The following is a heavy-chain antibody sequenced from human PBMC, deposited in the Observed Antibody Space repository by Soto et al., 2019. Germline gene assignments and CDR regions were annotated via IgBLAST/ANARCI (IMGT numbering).Heavy chain of an antibody. CDR1: GGSISSGGYY. CDR3: ARGRRRSPGMDV. V-gene: IGHV4-31*03. J-gene: IGHJ6*01. Sequence: QVQLQESGPGLVKPSQTLSLTCTVSGGSISSGGYYWSWIRQHPGKGLEWIAYFYYSGSTYYTPSLKGRGTISVEPSKNHFSLKLSSVTAADRAVDYCARGRRRSPGMDVW. CDR2: FYYSGST.